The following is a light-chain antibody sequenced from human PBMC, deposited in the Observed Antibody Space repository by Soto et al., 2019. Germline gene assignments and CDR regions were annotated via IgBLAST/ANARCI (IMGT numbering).Light chain of an antibody. CDR1: SSDVGDYSY. V-gene: IGLV2-14*01. CDR2: EVT. CDR3: ISYTSTSTLYV. Sequence: QSVLTQPASVSGSPGQSITISCTGTSSDVGDYSYVSWYQQYPGKAPKLMIYEVTNRPSGVSNRFSGSKSDNTASLTISGLQAEDEADYYCISYTSTSTLYVFGTGTKLTVL. J-gene: IGLJ1*01.